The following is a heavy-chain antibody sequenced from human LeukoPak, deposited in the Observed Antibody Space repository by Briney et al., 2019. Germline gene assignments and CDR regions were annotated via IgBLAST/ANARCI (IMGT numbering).Heavy chain of an antibody. CDR1: GGTFSGYY. J-gene: IGHJ4*02. CDR2: IDRSGNA. CDR3: ARLRPNGVTRAGPTY. V-gene: IGHV4-34*01. Sequence: SETLSLTCGVTGGTFSGYYWSWIRQPPGKGLEWIGEIDRSGNANYNPSLKSRVAILADTSKHQFSLNLTSVTAADTAVYFCARLRPNGVTRAGPTYWGQGALVTVSS. D-gene: IGHD2-8*01.